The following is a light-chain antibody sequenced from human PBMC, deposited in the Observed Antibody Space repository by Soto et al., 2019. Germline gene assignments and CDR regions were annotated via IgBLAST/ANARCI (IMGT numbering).Light chain of an antibody. CDR3: QQYGSSPYT. CDR2: GAS. CDR1: QSVSSN. J-gene: IGKJ2*01. Sequence: EIVMTQSPATLSVSPGERATLSCRASQSVSSNLAWYQQKPGQAPRLLIYGASTRATGLPDRISGRGSGTEFTLTISSLQSEDFALYYCQQYGSSPYTFGQGTKLEIK. V-gene: IGKV3-15*01.